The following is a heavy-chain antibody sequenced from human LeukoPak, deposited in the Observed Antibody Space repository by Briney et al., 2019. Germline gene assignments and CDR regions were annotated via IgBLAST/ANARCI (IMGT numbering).Heavy chain of an antibody. Sequence: QPGGSLRLSCAASGFTFSNFWMHWVRQAPGKGLVWVSRINSDGSDTSYADSVKGRLTIFRDNAKNTLYLQMNSLRAEDTAIYYCVGGYDPHYWGQGTLVTVSS. J-gene: IGHJ4*02. D-gene: IGHD2-15*01. CDR2: INSDGSDT. V-gene: IGHV3-74*01. CDR3: VGGYDPHY. CDR1: GFTFSNFW.